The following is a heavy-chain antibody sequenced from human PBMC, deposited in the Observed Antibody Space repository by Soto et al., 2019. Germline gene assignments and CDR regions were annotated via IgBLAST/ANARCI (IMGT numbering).Heavy chain of an antibody. Sequence: SVKVSCKASGGTFSSYAISWVRQAPGQGLEWMGGIIPIFGTANYAQKFQGRVTITADESTSTAYMELSSLRSEDTAVYYCARLSYNRSFFDYWGQGTLVTVSS. V-gene: IGHV1-69*13. D-gene: IGHD3-16*02. J-gene: IGHJ4*02. CDR1: GGTFSSYA. CDR3: ARLSYNRSFFDY. CDR2: IIPIFGTA.